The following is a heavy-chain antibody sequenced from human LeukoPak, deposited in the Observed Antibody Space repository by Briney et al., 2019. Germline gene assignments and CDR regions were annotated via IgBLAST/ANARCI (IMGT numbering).Heavy chain of an antibody. CDR1: GFTFSSYG. CDR3: AELGITMIGGV. V-gene: IGHV3-48*04. J-gene: IGHJ6*04. CDR2: ISSSGSTI. Sequence: GGSLRLSCTASGFTFSSYGMSWVRQAPGKGLEWVSYISSSGSTIYYADSVKGRFTISRDNAKNSLYLQMNSLRAEDTAVYYCAELGITMIGGVWGKGTTVTISS. D-gene: IGHD3-10*02.